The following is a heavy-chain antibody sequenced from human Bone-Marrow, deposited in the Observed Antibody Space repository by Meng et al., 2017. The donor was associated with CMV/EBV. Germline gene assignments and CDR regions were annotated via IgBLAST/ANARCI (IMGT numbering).Heavy chain of an antibody. CDR1: GYTFTGYY. CDR3: ARLDIVVVPARNEYYYYGMDV. V-gene: IGHV1-2*02. Sequence: ASVKVSCKASGYTFTGYYMHWVRQTPGQGLEWMGWINPNSGGTNYAQKFQGRVTMTRNTSISTAYMELSSLRSEDTAVYYCARLDIVVVPARNEYYYYGMDVWGQGTTVTVSS. J-gene: IGHJ6*02. CDR2: INPNSGGT. D-gene: IGHD2-2*03.